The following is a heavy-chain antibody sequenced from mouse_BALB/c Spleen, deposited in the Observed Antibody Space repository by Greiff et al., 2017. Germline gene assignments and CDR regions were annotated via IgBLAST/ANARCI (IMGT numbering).Heavy chain of an antibody. CDR1: GFNIKDYY. V-gene: IGHV14-4*02. Sequence: DVQLVESGAELVRSGASVKLSCTASGFNIKDYYMHWVKQRPEQGLEWIGWIDPENGDTEYAPKFQGKATMTADTSSNTAYLQLSSLTSEDTAVYYCNLITTNAMDYWGQGTSVTVSS. D-gene: IGHD1-2*01. CDR2: IDPENGDT. CDR3: NLITTNAMDY. J-gene: IGHJ4*01.